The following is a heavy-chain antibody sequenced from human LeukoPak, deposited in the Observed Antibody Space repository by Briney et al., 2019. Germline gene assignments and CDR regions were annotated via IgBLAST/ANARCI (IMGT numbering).Heavy chain of an antibody. CDR1: GGSISSSSYY. J-gene: IGHJ4*02. CDR3: ATLGFVVVVAATSHFDY. V-gene: IGHV4-39*01. CDR2: IYYSGST. D-gene: IGHD2-15*01. Sequence: KPSETLSLTCTVSGGSISSSSYYWGWIRQPPGKGLEWIGSIYYSGSTYYNPSLKSRVTTSVDTSKNQFSLKLSSVTAADTAVYYCATLGFVVVVAATSHFDYWGQGTLVTVSS.